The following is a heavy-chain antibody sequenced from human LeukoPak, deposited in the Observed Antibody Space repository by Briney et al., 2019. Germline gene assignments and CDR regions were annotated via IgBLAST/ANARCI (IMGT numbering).Heavy chain of an antibody. V-gene: IGHV4-59*01. CDR1: GGSISSYY. CDR2: IYYSGST. Sequence: SETLSLTCTVSGGSISSYYWSWIRQPPGKGLEWIGYIYYSGSTNYNPSLKSRVTISVDTSKNQFSLKLSSVTAADTAVYYCARRVGATRGFDYWGQGTLVTVSS. D-gene: IGHD1-26*01. CDR3: ARRVGATRGFDY. J-gene: IGHJ4*02.